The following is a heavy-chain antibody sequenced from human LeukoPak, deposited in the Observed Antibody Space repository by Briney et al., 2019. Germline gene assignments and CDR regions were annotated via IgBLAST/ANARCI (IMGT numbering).Heavy chain of an antibody. CDR1: GFPLVRNY. CDR3: ARGATIFGVAEEYYFDY. Sequence: PGGSRRLSGDASGFPLVRNYMRGGRQGPGEGRGGVSGIYSGGSTYYADSVKGRFTISRDNSKNTLYLQIHSLRAEDTAVYYCARGATIFGVAEEYYFDYWGQGTPVTVSS. V-gene: IGHV3-53*01. CDR2: IYSGGST. D-gene: IGHD3-3*01. J-gene: IGHJ4*02.